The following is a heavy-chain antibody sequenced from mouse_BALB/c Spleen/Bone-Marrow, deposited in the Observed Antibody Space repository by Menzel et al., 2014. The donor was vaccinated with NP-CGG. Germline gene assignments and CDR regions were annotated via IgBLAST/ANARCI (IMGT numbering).Heavy chain of an antibody. Sequence: EVKLVESGGGLVQPGGSRKLSCAASGFTFSSFGMHWVRQAPERGLEWVAYISSGTSTTYYADTVKGRFTISRDNPKNTLFLQMTSLRSEDTAMYYCARDDGYYIRNAMDYWGQGTSVTVSS. D-gene: IGHD2-3*01. V-gene: IGHV5-17*02. J-gene: IGHJ4*01. CDR3: ARDDGYYIRNAMDY. CDR2: ISSGTSTT. CDR1: GFTFSSFG.